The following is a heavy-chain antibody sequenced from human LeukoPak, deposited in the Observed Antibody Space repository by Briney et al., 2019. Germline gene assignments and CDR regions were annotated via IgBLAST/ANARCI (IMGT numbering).Heavy chain of an antibody. V-gene: IGHV3-48*03. CDR2: ISGGGTTI. CDR1: GFTFSSYE. Sequence: GGSLRLSCAASGFTFSSYEMNWVRQAPGKGLEWVSYISGGGTTIFYADSVKGRFTISRDNSKNTLYLQMNSLRAEDTAVYYCAGSYVIRSFDYWGQGTLVTVSS. D-gene: IGHD3-16*01. CDR3: AGSYVIRSFDY. J-gene: IGHJ4*02.